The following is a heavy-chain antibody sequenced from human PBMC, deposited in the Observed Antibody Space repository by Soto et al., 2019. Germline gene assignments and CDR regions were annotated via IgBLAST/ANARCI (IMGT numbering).Heavy chain of an antibody. CDR3: ARHYDILTGYPPFDY. Sequence: SETLSLTCAVYGGSFSGYYWSWIRQPPGKGLEWIGEINHSGSTNYNPSLKSRVNISIDTSKNQFSLKLSSVTAADTAVYYCARHYDILTGYPPFDYWGQGTLVTISS. V-gene: IGHV4-34*01. D-gene: IGHD3-9*01. CDR2: INHSGST. J-gene: IGHJ4*02. CDR1: GGSFSGYY.